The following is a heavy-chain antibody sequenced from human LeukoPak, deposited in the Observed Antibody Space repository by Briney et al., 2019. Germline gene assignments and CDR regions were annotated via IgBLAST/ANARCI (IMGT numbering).Heavy chain of an antibody. CDR2: INPNSGGT. Sequence: VASVQVSCKASGYTFTGYYMHWVRQAPGQGLEWMGWINPNSGGTNYAQKFQGRVTMTRDTSISTAYMELSRLRSDDTAVYYCAREAAGYNWFDPWGQGTLVTVSS. CDR1: GYTFTGYY. CDR3: AREAAGYNWFDP. D-gene: IGHD6-13*01. V-gene: IGHV1-2*02. J-gene: IGHJ5*02.